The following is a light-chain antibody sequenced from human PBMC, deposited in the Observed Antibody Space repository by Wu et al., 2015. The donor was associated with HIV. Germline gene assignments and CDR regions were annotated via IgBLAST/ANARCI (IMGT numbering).Light chain of an antibody. J-gene: IGKJ1*01. CDR2: RAS. CDR3: QQYGSSPPGT. V-gene: IGKV3-20*01. CDR1: QRVSNNY. Sequence: EIVLTQSPGTLSLSPGEGATLSCRASQRVSNNYLAWYQQKPGQAPSLLIYRASSRATGIPDRFSGSGSGTAFTLTISRLEPEDFALYYCQQYGSSPPGTFGQGTKVEIK.